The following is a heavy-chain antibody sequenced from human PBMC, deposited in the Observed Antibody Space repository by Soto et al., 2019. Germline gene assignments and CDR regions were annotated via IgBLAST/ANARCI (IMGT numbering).Heavy chain of an antibody. D-gene: IGHD1-1*01. V-gene: IGHV3-30*18. Sequence: QVQLVESGGGVVQPGRSLRLSCAASGFSFSSYGMHWVRQAPGKGLEWVAMISYDGTDEYYADSVKGRFTISRDNSKNAVYLQMNSLRAEDTAVYYCGKQESDWNDRFDYWGQGTLVTVSS. J-gene: IGHJ4*02. CDR1: GFSFSSYG. CDR2: ISYDGTDE. CDR3: GKQESDWNDRFDY.